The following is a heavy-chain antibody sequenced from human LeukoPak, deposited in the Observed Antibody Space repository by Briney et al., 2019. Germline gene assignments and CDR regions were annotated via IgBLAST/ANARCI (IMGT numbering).Heavy chain of an antibody. J-gene: IGHJ3*02. Sequence: GGSLRLSCAASGFTFSSYTMNWVRQAPGKGLECVSSISSSSTYIYYADSVKGRFTISRDNAKNSLYLQMNSLRAEDTAVYYCASGLHCGGDCYSDAFDIWGQGTMVTVSS. CDR3: ASGLHCGGDCYSDAFDI. CDR2: ISSSSTYI. CDR1: GFTFSSYT. D-gene: IGHD2-21*01. V-gene: IGHV3-21*01.